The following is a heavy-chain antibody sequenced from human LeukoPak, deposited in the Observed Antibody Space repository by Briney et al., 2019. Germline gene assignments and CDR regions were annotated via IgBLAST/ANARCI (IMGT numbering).Heavy chain of an antibody. Sequence: SETLSLTCTVSGGSISSYYWSWIRQPPGKGLEWIGYIYYSGSTNYNPSLKSRVTISVDTSKNQFSLKLSSVTAADTAVYYCARVGYYYDSGGYYYYYYYMDVWGKGTTVTVSS. CDR1: GGSISSYY. CDR3: ARVGYYYDSGGYYYYYYYMDV. V-gene: IGHV4-59*01. CDR2: IYYSGST. D-gene: IGHD3-22*01. J-gene: IGHJ6*03.